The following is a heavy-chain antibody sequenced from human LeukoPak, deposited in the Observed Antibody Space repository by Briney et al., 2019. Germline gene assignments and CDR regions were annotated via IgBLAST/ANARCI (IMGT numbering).Heavy chain of an antibody. CDR2: IGPHSSAT. J-gene: IGHJ4*02. D-gene: IGHD1-14*01. CDR3: SREGNRRLTKDYDC. V-gene: IGHV1-2*02. CDR1: GFTFTDYY. Sequence: ASVTVSCKSSGFTFTDYYIHWVRQAPGQGLEWMGYIGPHSSATSSPQEFQGRVTMTRATLMSRASMELTRLTYDDTAVYYWSREGNRRLTKDYDCWGQRTLVTVSS.